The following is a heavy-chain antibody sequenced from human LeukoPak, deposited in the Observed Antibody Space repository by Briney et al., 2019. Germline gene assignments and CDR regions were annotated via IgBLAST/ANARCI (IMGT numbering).Heavy chain of an antibody. CDR2: IYYSGST. D-gene: IGHD1-7*01. Sequence: PSETLSLTCTVSGDFISSGGFYWSWIRQHPGKGLEWIGYIYYSGSTYYNPSLKSRVTISVDTSKNQFSLKLDSVTAADTAVCXXXXXXPIXGTTAWGQGTLVTVSS. J-gene: IGHJ5*02. CDR3: XXXXPIXGTTA. V-gene: IGHV4-31*03. CDR1: GDFISSGGFY.